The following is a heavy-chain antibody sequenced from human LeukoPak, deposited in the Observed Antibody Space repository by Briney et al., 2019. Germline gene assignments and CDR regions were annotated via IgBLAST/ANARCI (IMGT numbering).Heavy chain of an antibody. CDR2: ISSSGSTI. CDR3: TTERSGSHEN. Sequence: PGGSLRLSCAASGFTFSSYEMSWVRQAPGKGLEWVSYISSSGSTIYYADSVKGRFTISRDNAKNSLYLHMNSLKIEDTAVYYCTTERSGSHENWGQGTLVTVSS. V-gene: IGHV3-48*03. CDR1: GFTFSSYE. J-gene: IGHJ4*02. D-gene: IGHD3-10*01.